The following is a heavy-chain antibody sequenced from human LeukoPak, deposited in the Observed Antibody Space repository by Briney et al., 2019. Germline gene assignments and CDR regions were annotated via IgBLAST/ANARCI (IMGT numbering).Heavy chain of an antibody. D-gene: IGHD2-2*01. V-gene: IGHV3-30-3*01. J-gene: IGHJ1*01. CDR2: ISYDGSNK. CDR1: GFTFSSYA. CDR3: ARAYCSSTSCYVGEYFQH. Sequence: PGGSLRLSCAASGFTFSSYAMHWVRQAPGKGLEWVAVISYDGSNKYYADSVKGRFTISRDNSKNTLYLQMNSLRAEDTAVYYCARAYCSSTSCYVGEYFQHWGQGTLVTVSP.